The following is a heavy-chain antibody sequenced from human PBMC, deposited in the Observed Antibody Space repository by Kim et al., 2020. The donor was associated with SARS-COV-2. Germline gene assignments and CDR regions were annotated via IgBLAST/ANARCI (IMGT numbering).Heavy chain of an antibody. CDR2: I. J-gene: IGHJ4*02. CDR3: AKDRSYLFDY. Sequence: IFYADSVRGRFTISMDNARNSLYLQMNSLRDEDTAVYYCAKDRSYLFDYWGQGTLVTASS. D-gene: IGHD1-26*01. V-gene: IGHV3-48*02.